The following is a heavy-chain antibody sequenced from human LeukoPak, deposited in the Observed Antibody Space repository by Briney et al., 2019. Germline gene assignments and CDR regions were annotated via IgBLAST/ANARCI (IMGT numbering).Heavy chain of an antibody. CDR1: GGSISSSSYY. Sequence: KSSETLSLTCTVSGGSISSSSYYWGWIRQPPGKGLEWIGSIYYSGSTYYNPSLKSRVTISVDTSKNQFSLELSSVTAADTAVYYCARVDSHDPYFDYWGQGTLVTVSS. CDR3: ARVDSHDPYFDY. D-gene: IGHD3/OR15-3a*01. CDR2: IYYSGST. V-gene: IGHV4-39*07. J-gene: IGHJ4*02.